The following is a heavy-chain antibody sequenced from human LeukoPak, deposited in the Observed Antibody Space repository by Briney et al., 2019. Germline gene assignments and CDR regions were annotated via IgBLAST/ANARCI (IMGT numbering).Heavy chain of an antibody. CDR1: GYTFTSYY. Sequence: ASVKVSCKASGYTFTSYYMHWVRQAPGQGLEWMGIINPSGGSTSYAQKFQGRVTMTRDTSTSTVYMELSSLRSEDTAVYYCARTYYDFWSGYAFRSSYYYGMDVWGQGTTVTVSS. V-gene: IGHV1-46*01. D-gene: IGHD3-3*01. CDR3: ARTYYDFWSGYAFRSSYYYGMDV. CDR2: INPSGGST. J-gene: IGHJ6*02.